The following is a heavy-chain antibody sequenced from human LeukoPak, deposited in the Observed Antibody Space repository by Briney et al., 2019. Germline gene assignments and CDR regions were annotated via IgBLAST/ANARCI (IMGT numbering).Heavy chain of an antibody. CDR1: GGSISSYY. D-gene: IGHD3-9*01. V-gene: IGHV4-59*08. J-gene: IGHJ2*01. CDR3: ARQAPYDILTGYYLKGYFDL. CDR2: IYYSGST. Sequence: SETLSLTCTVSGGSISSYYWSWIRQPPGKGLEWIGYIYYSGSTNYNPSLKSRVTISVDMSKNQFSLKLSSVTAADTAVYYCARQAPYDILTGYYLKGYFDLWGRGTLVTVSS.